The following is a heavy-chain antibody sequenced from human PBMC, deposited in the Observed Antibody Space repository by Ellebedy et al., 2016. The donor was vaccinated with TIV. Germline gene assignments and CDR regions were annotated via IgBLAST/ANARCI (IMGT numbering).Heavy chain of an antibody. D-gene: IGHD3-3*01. CDR2: IGWNSGII. Sequence: GGSLRLSCAASGFDFGDYAMQWVRQTPGKGLEWVSGIGWNSGIIDYADSVKGRFTISRDDARNSLFLQMNSLKIEDSAIYYCVRLETNTAVFGGGFDVWGQGTVVTVSS. CDR1: GFDFGDYA. V-gene: IGHV3-9*01. J-gene: IGHJ3*01. CDR3: VRLETNTAVFGGGFDV.